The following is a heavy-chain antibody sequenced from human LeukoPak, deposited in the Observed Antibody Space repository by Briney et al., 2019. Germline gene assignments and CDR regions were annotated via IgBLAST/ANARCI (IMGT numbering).Heavy chain of an antibody. CDR2: IYYSGSA. J-gene: IGHJ4*02. CDR3: ASNYYGSGSLDY. D-gene: IGHD3-10*01. Sequence: PSETLSLTCTVSGGSISSYYWSWIRQPPGKGLEWIGYIYYSGSANYNPSLKSRVTISVDTSKNQFSLKLSTVTAADTAVYYCASNYYGSGSLDYWGQGNLVTVSS. V-gene: IGHV4-59*08. CDR1: GGSISSYY.